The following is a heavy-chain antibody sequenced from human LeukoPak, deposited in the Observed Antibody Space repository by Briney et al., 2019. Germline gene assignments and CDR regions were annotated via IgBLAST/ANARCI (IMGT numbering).Heavy chain of an antibody. CDR2: IYYSGST. V-gene: IGHV4-39*01. J-gene: IGHJ5*02. CDR3: ARPNEAYYYGSGSKYSANWFDP. Sequence: PSETLSLTCTVSGGSISSSSYYWGWIRQPPGKGLEWIGSIYYSGSTYYNPSLKSRVTISVDTSKNQFPLKLSSVTAADTAVYYCARPNEAYYYGSGSKYSANWFDPWGQGTLVTVSS. CDR1: GGSISSSSYY. D-gene: IGHD3-10*01.